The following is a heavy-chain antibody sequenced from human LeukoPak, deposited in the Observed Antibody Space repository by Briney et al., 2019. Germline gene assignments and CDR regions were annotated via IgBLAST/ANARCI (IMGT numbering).Heavy chain of an antibody. CDR3: ATMMYGSGNYYNSDY. J-gene: IGHJ4*02. CDR1: GGSFSGYS. V-gene: IGHV4-34*01. CDR2: INHSGST. Sequence: SETLSLTCAVYGGSFSGYSWNWIRQPPGKGLEWIGEINHSGSTNYNPSLKSRVTISVDTSKNQFSLRLSSVTAADTAVYYCATMMYGSGNYYNSDYWGQGTLVTVSS. D-gene: IGHD3-10*01.